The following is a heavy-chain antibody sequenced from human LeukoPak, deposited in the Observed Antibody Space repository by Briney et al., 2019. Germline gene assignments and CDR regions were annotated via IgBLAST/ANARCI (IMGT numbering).Heavy chain of an antibody. J-gene: IGHJ6*03. V-gene: IGHV3-23*01. D-gene: IGHD2-2*01. CDR3: AKDGRYCSSTSCYLYYYYSYMDV. Sequence: GGSLRLSCAASGFTFSSYAMSWVRQAPGKGLEWVSAISGSGGSTYYADSVKGRFTISRDNSKNTLYLQMNSLRAEDTAVYYCAKDGRYCSSTSCYLYYYYSYMDVWGKGTTVTVSS. CDR2: ISGSGGST. CDR1: GFTFSSYA.